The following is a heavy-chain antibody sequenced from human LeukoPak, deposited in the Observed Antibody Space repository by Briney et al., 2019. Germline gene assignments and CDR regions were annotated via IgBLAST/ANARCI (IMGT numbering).Heavy chain of an antibody. CDR1: GGSIDKSNYH. V-gene: IGHV4-39*01. CDR2: IYYSGTT. CDR3: TRHNYYGSGRNFDF. J-gene: IGHJ4*02. Sequence: SETLSLTCTVSGGSIDKSNYHWGSTRQPPGRGLEWIEIIYYSGTTYYNPSLKSRVAISADTSKNQFSLKLSSVTAADTAVYYCTRHNYYGSGRNFDFWGQGTLVTVSS. D-gene: IGHD3-10*01.